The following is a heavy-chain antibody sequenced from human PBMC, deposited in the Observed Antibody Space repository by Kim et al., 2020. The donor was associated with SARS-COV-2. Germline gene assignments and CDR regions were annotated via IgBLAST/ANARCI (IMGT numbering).Heavy chain of an antibody. D-gene: IGHD3-22*01. Sequence: KGRFTISRDNPKNALYLQMNSLRAEDTAVYYCAKGSRGHMIVVKKGAFDIWGQGTMVTVSS. CDR3: AKGSRGHMIVVKKGAFDI. V-gene: IGHV3-30*02. J-gene: IGHJ3*02.